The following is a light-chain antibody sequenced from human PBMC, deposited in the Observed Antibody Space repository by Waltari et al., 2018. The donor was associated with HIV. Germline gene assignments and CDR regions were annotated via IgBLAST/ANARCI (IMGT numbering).Light chain of an antibody. CDR3: ASFTGDNTVM. Sequence: AVTQPASVSGLPGQSTTISCTGGDSDFGLYNFVSWYQQHSGKPPKLILYDVDSRAAVVSDLSSGSMSGTTASPTISGLRAEDEAHYYCASFTGDNTVMFGGGTEVTVL. J-gene: IGLJ3*02. CDR1: DSDFGLYNF. V-gene: IGLV2-14*03. CDR2: DVD.